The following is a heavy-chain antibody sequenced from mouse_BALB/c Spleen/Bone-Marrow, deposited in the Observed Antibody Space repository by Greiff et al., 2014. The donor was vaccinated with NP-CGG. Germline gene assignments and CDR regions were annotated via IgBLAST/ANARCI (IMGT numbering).Heavy chain of an antibody. V-gene: IGHV1-69*02. J-gene: IGHJ3*01. Sequence: VKLMESGAEFVKPGASVKLSCKASGYTFTSYWMHWVRQRPGQGLEWIGEIDPSDSYTNYNQKFKGKATLTVDKSSSTAYMQLSSLTSEDSAVYYCARRELGPRWFTDWGQGTLVTVSA. CDR3: ARRELGPRWFTD. CDR2: IDPSDSYT. D-gene: IGHD3-1*01. CDR1: GYTFTSYW.